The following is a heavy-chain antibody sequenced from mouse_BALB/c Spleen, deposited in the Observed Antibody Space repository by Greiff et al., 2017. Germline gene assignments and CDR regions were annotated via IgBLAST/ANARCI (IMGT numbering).Heavy chain of an antibody. J-gene: IGHJ4*01. Sequence: VKLVESGPGLVAPSQSLSITCTVSGFSLSRYSVNWVRQPPGKGLEWLGMIWGGGSTDYNSALKSRLSISKDNSKSQVFLKMNSLQTDDTAMYYCARKGYYRYDAGDYYAMDYWGQGTSVTVSS. CDR2: IWGGGST. CDR1: GFSLSRYS. V-gene: IGHV2-6-4*01. D-gene: IGHD2-14*01. CDR3: ARKGYYRYDAGDYYAMDY.